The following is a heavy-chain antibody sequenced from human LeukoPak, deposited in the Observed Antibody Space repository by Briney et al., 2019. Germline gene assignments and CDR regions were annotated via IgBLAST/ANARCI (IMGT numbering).Heavy chain of an antibody. J-gene: IGHJ4*02. CDR3: GGSSVFGDFWSGGGVFDY. CDR2: IYYSGST. D-gene: IGHD3-3*01. V-gene: IGHV4-39*01. CDR1: GGSISSSSYY. Sequence: PSETLSLTCTVSGGSISSSSYYWGWIRQPPGKGLEWIGSIYYSGSTYYNPSLKSRVTISVDTSKNQFSLKLSSVTAADTAVYYCGGSSVFGDFWSGGGVFDYWGQGTLVTVSS.